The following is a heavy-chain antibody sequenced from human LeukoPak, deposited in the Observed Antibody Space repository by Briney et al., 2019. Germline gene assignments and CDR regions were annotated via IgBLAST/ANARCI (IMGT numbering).Heavy chain of an antibody. CDR3: ARAPNAFDL. Sequence: SETLSLTCNVSGGSISSGNYFWSWIRQPPGKGLEWLGYIYYSGSTNYNPSLKSRVTISLDMSKNQFSLKLSSVTAADTAVYYCARAPNAFDLWGQGTMVTVSS. J-gene: IGHJ3*01. V-gene: IGHV4-61*01. CDR1: GGSISSGNYF. CDR2: IYYSGST.